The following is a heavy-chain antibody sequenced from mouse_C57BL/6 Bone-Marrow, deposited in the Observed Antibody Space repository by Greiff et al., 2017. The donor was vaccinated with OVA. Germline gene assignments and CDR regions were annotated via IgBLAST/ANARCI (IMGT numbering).Heavy chain of an antibody. J-gene: IGHJ2*01. V-gene: IGHV3-6*01. CDR1: GYSITSGYY. CDR3: ARGYYGSLFDY. Sequence: EVKLQESGPGLVKPSQSLSLTCSVTGYSITSGYYWNWIRQFPGNKLEWMGYISYDGSNNYNPSLKNRISITSDTSKNQFFLKLNSVTTEDTATYYCARGYYGSLFDYWGQGTTLTVSS. D-gene: IGHD1-1*01. CDR2: ISYDGSN.